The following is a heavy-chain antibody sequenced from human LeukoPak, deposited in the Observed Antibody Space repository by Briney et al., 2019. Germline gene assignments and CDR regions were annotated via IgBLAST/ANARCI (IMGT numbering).Heavy chain of an antibody. CDR1: GFTFSSYA. D-gene: IGHD2-8*02. V-gene: IGHV3-23*01. Sequence: GGSPRLSCAASGFTFSSYAMSWVRQAPGKGLEWVSAISGSGGSTYYADSVKGRFTISRDNSKDTLYLQMNSLRAEDTAVYYCAKSGPGDWYFDLWGRGTLVTVSS. CDR2: ISGSGGST. CDR3: AKSGPGDWYFDL. J-gene: IGHJ2*01.